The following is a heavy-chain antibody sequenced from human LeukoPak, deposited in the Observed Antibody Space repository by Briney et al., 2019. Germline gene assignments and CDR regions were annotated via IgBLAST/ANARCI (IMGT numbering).Heavy chain of an antibody. CDR3: ARGYCSSTSCPWVDY. CDR1: GGSISGYY. J-gene: IGHJ4*02. V-gene: IGHV4-4*07. CDR2: IYTSGST. D-gene: IGHD2-2*01. Sequence: PSETLSLTCTVSGGSISGYYWNWIRQPAGKGLEWIGRIYTSGSTNYNPSLKSRVTMSVDTSKNQFSLKLSSVTAADTAVYYCARGYCSSTSCPWVDYWGQGTLVTVSS.